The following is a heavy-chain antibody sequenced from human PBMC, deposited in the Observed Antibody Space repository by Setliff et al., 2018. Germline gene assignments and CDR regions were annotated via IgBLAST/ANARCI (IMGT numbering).Heavy chain of an antibody. Sequence: SETLSLTCSVSGGSISSGGYYWSWIRQHPGKGLEWIGYIYYSGSTYYNPSLKSRVTISVDTSKNQFSLKLSSVTAADTAVYYCARVPRFTDTRNAFDIWGQGTMVTVSS. V-gene: IGHV4-31*03. CDR1: GGSISSGGYY. CDR3: ARVPRFTDTRNAFDI. D-gene: IGHD5-18*01. CDR2: IYYSGST. J-gene: IGHJ3*02.